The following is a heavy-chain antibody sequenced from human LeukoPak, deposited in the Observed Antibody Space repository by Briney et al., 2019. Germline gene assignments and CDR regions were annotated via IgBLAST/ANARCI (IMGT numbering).Heavy chain of an antibody. CDR2: IWYDGSNK. Sequence: GGSLRLSCAASGFTFSSYGMHWVRQAPGKGLEWVAVIWYDGSNKYYADSVKGRFTISRDNSKNTLYLQMNSLRAEDTAVYYCAKDVGLGYYYYMDVWGKGTTVPVSS. V-gene: IGHV3-33*06. CDR3: AKDVGLGYYYYMDV. J-gene: IGHJ6*03. CDR1: GFTFSSYG. D-gene: IGHD1-26*01.